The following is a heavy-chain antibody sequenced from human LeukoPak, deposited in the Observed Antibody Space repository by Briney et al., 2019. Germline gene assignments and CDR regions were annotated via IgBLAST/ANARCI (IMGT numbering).Heavy chain of an antibody. CDR2: IYHSGST. CDR3: ARDAPIAAADPFDY. J-gene: IGHJ4*02. D-gene: IGHD6-13*01. Sequence: SETLSLTCTVSGYSISSGYYWGWIRQPPGKGLEWIGSIYHSGSTYYNPSLKSRVTISVDTSKNQFSLKLSSVTAADTAVYYCARDAPIAAADPFDYWGQGTLVTVSS. CDR1: GYSISSGYY. V-gene: IGHV4-38-2*02.